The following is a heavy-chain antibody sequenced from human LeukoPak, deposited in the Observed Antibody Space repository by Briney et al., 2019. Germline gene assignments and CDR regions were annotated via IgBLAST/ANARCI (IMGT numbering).Heavy chain of an antibody. D-gene: IGHD3-16*01. CDR2: IYYSGST. CDR3: ARRSQENGMITANNWFDP. CDR1: GGSISSYY. V-gene: IGHV4-59*08. J-gene: IGHJ5*02. Sequence: PSGTLSLTCTVSGGSISSYYWSWIRQPPGKGLEWIGYIYYSGSTKYNPSLKSRVTISVDTSKNQFSLKLTSVTAADTAVYYCARRSQENGMITANNWFDPWGQGTLVTVSS.